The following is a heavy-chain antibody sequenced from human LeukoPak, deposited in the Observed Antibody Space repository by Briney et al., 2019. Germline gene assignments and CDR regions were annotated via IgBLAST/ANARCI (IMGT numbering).Heavy chain of an antibody. J-gene: IGHJ4*02. Sequence: ASVKVSCRTSGYLFTGFYIHWVRHVPGQGLEWMGWINPNSGDTKSAPQFQGRVAMTRVTSINTAYMEVSGLTPDDTAIYYCAKRGDALSHWGQGTPVTVTS. CDR2: INPNSGDT. CDR3: AKRGDALSH. D-gene: IGHD2-21*01. V-gene: IGHV1-2*02. CDR1: GYLFTGFY.